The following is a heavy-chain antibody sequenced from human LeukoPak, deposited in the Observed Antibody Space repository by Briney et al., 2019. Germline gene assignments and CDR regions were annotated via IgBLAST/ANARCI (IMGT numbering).Heavy chain of an antibody. V-gene: IGHV4-59*01. D-gene: IGHD2-15*01. Sequence: PSETLSLTCTVSGGSISSYYWSWIRQPPGKGLEWIGYIYYSGSTNYNPSLKSRVTISVDTSKNQFSLKLSSVTAADTAVYYCARDKYCSGGSCYPPGYYYGMDVWGQGTTVTVSS. CDR1: GGSISSYY. J-gene: IGHJ6*02. CDR3: ARDKYCSGGSCYPPGYYYGMDV. CDR2: IYYSGST.